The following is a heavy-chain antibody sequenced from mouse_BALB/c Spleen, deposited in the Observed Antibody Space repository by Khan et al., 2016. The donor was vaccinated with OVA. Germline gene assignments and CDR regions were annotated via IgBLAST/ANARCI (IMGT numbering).Heavy chain of an antibody. V-gene: IGHV2-6-4*01. D-gene: IGHD2-14*01. CDR2: IWGGGGT. CDR1: GFSLSRYN. Sequence: VQLKQSGPGLVAPSQSLSITCTVSGFSLSRYNIHWVRQPPGKGLEWLGMIWGGGGTDYNSTLKSRLSISKDNSNSQVFLKMNSLQTDDAAMYYCARAYYRYDGYYAMDYWGQGTSVTVSS. CDR3: ARAYYRYDGYYAMDY. J-gene: IGHJ4*01.